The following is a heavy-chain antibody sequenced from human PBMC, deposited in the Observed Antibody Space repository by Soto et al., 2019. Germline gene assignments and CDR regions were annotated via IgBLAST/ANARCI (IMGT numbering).Heavy chain of an antibody. J-gene: IGHJ4*02. CDR3: ARDHKAPRNYYDSSGPIDY. V-gene: IGHV4-59*01. CDR2: IYYSGST. D-gene: IGHD3-22*01. CDR1: GGSISSYY. Sequence: SETLSLTCTVSGGSISSYYWSWIRQPPGKGLEWIGYIYYSGSTNYNPSFKSRVTISVDTSKNQFSLKLSSVTAADTAVYYCARDHKAPRNYYDSSGPIDYWGQGTLVTVSS.